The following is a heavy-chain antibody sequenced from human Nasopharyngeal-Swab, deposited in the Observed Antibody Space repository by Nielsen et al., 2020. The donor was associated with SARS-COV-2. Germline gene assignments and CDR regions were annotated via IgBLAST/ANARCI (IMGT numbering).Heavy chain of an antibody. V-gene: IGHV3-74*01. J-gene: IGHJ2*01. D-gene: IGHD3-22*01. CDR3: ARGWNYYDSSGYYRGYFDL. CDR2: INSDGSST. Sequence: VRQAQEKGLVWVSRINSDGSSTSYADSVKGRFTISRDNAKNTLYLQMNSLRAEDTAVYYCARGWNYYDSSGYYRGYFDLWGRGTLVTV.